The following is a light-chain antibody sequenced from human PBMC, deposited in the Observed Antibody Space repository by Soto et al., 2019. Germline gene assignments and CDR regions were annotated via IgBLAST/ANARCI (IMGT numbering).Light chain of an antibody. J-gene: IGLJ1*01. CDR2: ENS. CDR1: SSNIGSND. V-gene: IGLV1-51*02. CDR3: SSYTSSSTYV. Sequence: QSVLAQPPSVSAAPGQEVTISCSGNSSNIGSNDVSWYQQLPGKAPKLLIYENSQRPSGIPNRFSGSKSGNSASLTISGLQAEDEADYYCSSYTSSSTYVFGTGTKVTAL.